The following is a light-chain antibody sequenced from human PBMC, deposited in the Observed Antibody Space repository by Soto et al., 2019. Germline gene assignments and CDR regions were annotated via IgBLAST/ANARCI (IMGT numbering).Light chain of an antibody. V-gene: IGKV2-28*01. J-gene: IGKJ5*01. CDR3: MQALQTPPA. CDR2: LGS. Sequence: DIVMTQSPFSLPVTPGEPASISCRSSQSLLHSNGYNYLDWYLQKPGQSPHLLIYLGSNRASGVPDRFSGSGSGTDFTLRISRVEAEDVGVYYCMQALQTPPALGQGTRLESK. CDR1: QSLLHSNGYNY.